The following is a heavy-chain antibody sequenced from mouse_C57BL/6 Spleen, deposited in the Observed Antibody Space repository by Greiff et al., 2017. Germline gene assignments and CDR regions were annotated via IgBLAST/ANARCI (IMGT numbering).Heavy chain of an antibody. V-gene: IGHV1-64*01. D-gene: IGHD2-3*01. CDR1: GYTFTSYW. CDR3: ARGRLLYAMDY. J-gene: IGHJ4*01. Sequence: QVHVKQPGAELVKPGASVKLSCKASGYTFTSYWMHWVKQRPGQGLEWIGMIHPNSGSTNYNEKFKSKATLTVDKSSSTAYMQLSSLTSEDSAVYYCARGRLLYAMDYWGQGTSVTVSS. CDR2: IHPNSGST.